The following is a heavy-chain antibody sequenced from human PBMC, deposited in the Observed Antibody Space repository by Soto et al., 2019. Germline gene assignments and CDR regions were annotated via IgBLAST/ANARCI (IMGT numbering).Heavy chain of an antibody. CDR2: ISSDGSNK. CDR1: GFTVSTYD. V-gene: IGHV3-30-3*01. J-gene: IGHJ4*02. CDR3: VSEGVLFDY. D-gene: IGHD2-8*01. Sequence: QVQLGESGGGMVQPGRSLRLSCAASGFTVSTYDMHWVRQAPGKGLEWVALISSDGSNKYYTDSVKGRFTISRDNSKNTLYLQMNSLRAEDTAVYYCVSEGVLFDYWGQGTLVTVSS.